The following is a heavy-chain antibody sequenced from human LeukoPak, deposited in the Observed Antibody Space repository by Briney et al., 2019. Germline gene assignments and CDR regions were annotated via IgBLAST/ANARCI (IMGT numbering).Heavy chain of an antibody. CDR1: GYSFTSYW. D-gene: IGHD6-6*01. V-gene: IGHV5-51*01. CDR3: ARRTPEYTNRWYFDL. CDR2: IYPGDSDT. Sequence: GESLKISCKGSGYSFTSYWIGWVRQMPGKGLEWMGIIYPGDSDTRYSPTFQGQVTISADKSINTAFVQWSSLKASDTAIYYCARRTPEYTNRWYFDLWGRGTLVTVSS. J-gene: IGHJ2*01.